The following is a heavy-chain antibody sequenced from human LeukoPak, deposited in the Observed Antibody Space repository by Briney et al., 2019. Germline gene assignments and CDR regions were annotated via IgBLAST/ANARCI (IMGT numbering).Heavy chain of an antibody. CDR1: GGSISSYY. CDR2: IYYSGST. Sequence: PSETLPFTCTVSGGSISSYYWSWIRQPPGKGLEWIGYIYYSGSTNYNPSLKSRVTISVDTSKNQFSLKLSSVTAADTAVYYCAGPNWFDPWGQGTLVTVSS. V-gene: IGHV4-59*01. CDR3: AGPNWFDP. J-gene: IGHJ5*02.